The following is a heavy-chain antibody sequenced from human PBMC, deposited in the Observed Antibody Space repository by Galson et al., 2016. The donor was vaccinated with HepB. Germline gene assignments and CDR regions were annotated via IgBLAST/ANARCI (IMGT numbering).Heavy chain of an antibody. CDR2: ISSSGDSI. CDR3: VRDGRMGVRGTFRRFDY. J-gene: IGHJ4*02. Sequence: SLRLSCAASGFTFSTYEMIWVRQAPGKGLEWLSYISSSGDSITYTASVKGRFTISRDNAKNSLHLQMNSLRVEETGVYYCVRDGRMGVRGTFRRFDYWGQGTLVTVSS. CDR1: GFTFSTYE. V-gene: IGHV3-48*03. D-gene: IGHD3-16*02.